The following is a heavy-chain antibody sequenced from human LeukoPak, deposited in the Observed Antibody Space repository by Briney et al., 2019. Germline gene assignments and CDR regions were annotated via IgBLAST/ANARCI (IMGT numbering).Heavy chain of an antibody. CDR3: ARLEYSSSWYGGELDY. Sequence: GGSLRLSCAASGFTFSSYWMSWVRQAPGKGLEWVANIKQDGSEKYYVDSVKGRFTISRDNAKNSLYPQMNSLRAEDTAVYYCARLEYSSSWYGGELDYWGQGTLVTVSS. V-gene: IGHV3-7*01. CDR1: GFTFSSYW. CDR2: IKQDGSEK. J-gene: IGHJ4*02. D-gene: IGHD6-13*01.